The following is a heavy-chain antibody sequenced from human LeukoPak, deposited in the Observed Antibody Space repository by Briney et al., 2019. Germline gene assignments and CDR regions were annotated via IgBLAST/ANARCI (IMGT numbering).Heavy chain of an antibody. J-gene: IGHJ4*02. D-gene: IGHD6-19*01. CDR1: GGSISSYY. CDR3: ARNTVGSLAVAGPTYFDY. V-gene: IGHV4-59*08. Sequence: SETLSLTCTVSGGSISSYYWSWIRQPPGKGLEWFGYIYYSGSTNYNPSLKSRVTISVDTSKNQFSLKLSSVTAADTAVYYCARNTVGSLAVAGPTYFDYWGQGTLVTVSS. CDR2: IYYSGST.